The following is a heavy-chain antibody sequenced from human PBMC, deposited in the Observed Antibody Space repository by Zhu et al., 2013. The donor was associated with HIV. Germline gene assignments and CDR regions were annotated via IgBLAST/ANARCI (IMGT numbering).Heavy chain of an antibody. CDR1: GYSIRGGYY. CDR2: IYHSGST. Sequence: QVQLQESGPGLVKPSETLSLTCTVSGYSIRGGYYWGWIRQPPGKGLEWIGSIYHSGSTNYNPSLKSRVTISVDTSKNQFSLRLSSVTAADTAVYYCAREVTTGHYFDYWGQGTLVTVSS. CDR3: AREVTTGHYFDY. V-gene: IGHV4-38-2*02. J-gene: IGHJ4*02. D-gene: IGHD2-21*02.